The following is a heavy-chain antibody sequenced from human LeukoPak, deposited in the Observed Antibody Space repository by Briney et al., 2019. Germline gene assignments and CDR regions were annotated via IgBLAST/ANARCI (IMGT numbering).Heavy chain of an antibody. CDR1: GFTFRSYW. V-gene: IGHV3-7*01. Sequence: GGSLRLSCAASGFTFRSYWVTWVRQAPGKGLDWVANIKRDGSEKYYGDSVKGRFTISRDNAKNSVYLQMNSLRAEDTAIYYCARDDSYGSGSPDYWGQGTLVTVSS. D-gene: IGHD3-10*01. CDR3: ARDDSYGSGSPDY. J-gene: IGHJ4*02. CDR2: IKRDGSEK.